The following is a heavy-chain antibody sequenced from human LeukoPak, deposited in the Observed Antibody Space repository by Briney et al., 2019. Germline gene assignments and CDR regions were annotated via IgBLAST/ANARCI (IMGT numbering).Heavy chain of an antibody. CDR2: ISSSSSYI. V-gene: IGHV3-21*01. CDR1: GFTFSSYS. CDR3: ARSYDYYDSSWFGDY. J-gene: IGHJ4*02. Sequence: YPGGSLRLSCAASGFTFSSYSMNWVRQAPGKGLEWVSSISSSSSYIYYADSVKGRFTISRDNAKNSLYLQMNSLRAEDTAVYYCARSYDYYDSSWFGDYWGQGTLVTVSS. D-gene: IGHD3-22*01.